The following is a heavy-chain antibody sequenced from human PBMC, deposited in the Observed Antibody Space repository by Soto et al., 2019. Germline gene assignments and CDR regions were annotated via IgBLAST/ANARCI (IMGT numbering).Heavy chain of an antibody. CDR1: GFTFSSYA. J-gene: IGHJ5*02. CDR2: ISGSRGST. D-gene: IGHD4-17*01. CDR3: AKYGDMDGSDP. Sequence: GGSLRLSCAASGFTFSSYAMSWVRQAQGKGLDWDSAISGSRGSTYYGDSVKGRFTISRDNSKNTRYLQMNGLSAEDTAGYNCAKYGDMDGSDPWGQGTLVTVSS. V-gene: IGHV3-23*01.